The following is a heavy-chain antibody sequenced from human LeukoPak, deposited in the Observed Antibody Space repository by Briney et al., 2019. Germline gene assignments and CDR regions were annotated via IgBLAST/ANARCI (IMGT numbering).Heavy chain of an antibody. CDR3: ARQVGATGRYFDL. J-gene: IGHJ2*01. D-gene: IGHD1-26*01. CDR2: IYYSGST. CDR1: GASISSSDYY. V-gene: IGHV4-39*01. Sequence: SETLSLTCTVSGASISSSDYYWGWIRQPPGKGLEWVGSIYYSGSTYYNPSLKSRVTISVDTSKNQFSLKLSSVTAADTAVYYCARQVGATGRYFDLWGRGTLVTVSS.